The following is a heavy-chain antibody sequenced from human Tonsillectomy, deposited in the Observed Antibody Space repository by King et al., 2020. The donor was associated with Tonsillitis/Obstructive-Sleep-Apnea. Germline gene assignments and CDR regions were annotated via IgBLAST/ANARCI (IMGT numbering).Heavy chain of an antibody. D-gene: IGHD5-12*01. V-gene: IGHV5-10-1*01. CDR1: GYSFTSYW. J-gene: IGHJ6*03. CDR2: IDPSDSYT. CDR3: STVTPPDVNIVATIGYYYYMDV. Sequence: LQLEQSGAEVKKPGESLRISCKGSGYSFTSYWISWVRQMPGKGLEWMGRIDPSDSYTNYIPSFQGNVTISAYKSISTAYLQWSSLKAPDTAMYYFSTVTPPDVNIVATIGYYYYMDVWGKGTTVTVSS.